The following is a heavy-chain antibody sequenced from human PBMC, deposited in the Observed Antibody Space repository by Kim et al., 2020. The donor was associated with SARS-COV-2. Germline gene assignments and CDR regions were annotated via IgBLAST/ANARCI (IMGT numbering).Heavy chain of an antibody. CDR2: ISSSSSYI. V-gene: IGHV3-21*01. J-gene: IGHJ4*02. CDR1: GFTFRSHS. CDR3: ARVSGTTWFLVY. Sequence: GGSLRLSCAASGFTFRSHSMYWVRQAPGKGLEWVSFISSSSSYIDYADSVKGRFTISRDNANNSLYLQMNSLRAEDTAVYCCARVSGTTWFLVYWGQGIL. D-gene: IGHD1-1*01.